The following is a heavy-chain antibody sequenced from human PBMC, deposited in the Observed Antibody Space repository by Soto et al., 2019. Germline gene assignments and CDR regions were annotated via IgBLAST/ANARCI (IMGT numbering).Heavy chain of an antibody. CDR3: ARVGYSSSWYVAFDI. CDR2: INPNRGGT. CDR1: GYTFTSYG. D-gene: IGHD6-13*01. Sequence: WASVKVSCKASGYTFTSYGISWVRQAPGQGLEWMGWINPNRGGTNYAQKYQGWVTMTRDTSISTAYMELSRLRSDDMAVYFCARVGYSSSWYVAFDIWGQGTMVTVS. V-gene: IGHV1-2*04. J-gene: IGHJ3*02.